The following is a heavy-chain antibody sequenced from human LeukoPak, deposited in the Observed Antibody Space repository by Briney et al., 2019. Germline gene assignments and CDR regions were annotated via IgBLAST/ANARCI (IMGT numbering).Heavy chain of an antibody. Sequence: PSETLSLTCAVYGGSFRGYYWGWIRQPPGKGLEWIGSIYHSRSTYYNASLKSRATISADTSKNQFSLKLSSVTAADTAVYYCARHRWMEVYGSGSYYVDYWGQGTLVTVSS. V-gene: IGHV4-34*01. CDR2: IYHSRST. CDR1: GGSFRGYY. CDR3: ARHRWMEVYGSGSYYVDY. D-gene: IGHD3-10*01. J-gene: IGHJ4*02.